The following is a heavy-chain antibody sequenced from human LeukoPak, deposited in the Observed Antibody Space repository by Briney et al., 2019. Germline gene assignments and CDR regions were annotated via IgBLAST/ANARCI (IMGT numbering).Heavy chain of an antibody. CDR2: INPNSGGT. V-gene: IGHV1-2*06. J-gene: IGHJ4*02. D-gene: IGHD3-22*01. CDR3: ARASGNTYYYDSSGYYLFDY. Sequence: ASVKVSCKASGYTYTGYYMHWVRQAPGQGLEWMGRINPNSGGTNYAQKFQGRVTITTDESTSTAYMELSSLRSEDTAVYYCARASGNTYYYDSSGYYLFDYWGQGTLVTVSS. CDR1: GYTYTGYY.